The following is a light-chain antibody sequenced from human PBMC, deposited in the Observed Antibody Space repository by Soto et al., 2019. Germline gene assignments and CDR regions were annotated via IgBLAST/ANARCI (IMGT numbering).Light chain of an antibody. CDR3: QQRGRWPS. CDR2: DAS. CDR1: QSLDNY. J-gene: IGKJ4*01. Sequence: EIVLTQSPATLSLSPGERATLSCRASQSLDNYLAWYQHKPGQPPRLLIYDASTRATDIPARFSGSGSGTDVTLTISGLEPEDFAVDYCQQRGRWPSFGGGTKVEIK. V-gene: IGKV3-11*01.